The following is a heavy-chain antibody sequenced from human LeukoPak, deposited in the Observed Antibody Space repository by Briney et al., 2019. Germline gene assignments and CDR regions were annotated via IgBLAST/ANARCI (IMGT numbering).Heavy chain of an antibody. Sequence: GGSLRLSCAASGFTFSSFAMTWVRRAPGKGLEGVSSITGSHGRTYNTDSVKGRFTISRGNSQNTLYLQMNSLTAEDTAVYYCTKDPNGDYVGAFDPWGQGTLVTVSS. D-gene: IGHD4-17*01. CDR1: GFTFSSFA. V-gene: IGHV3-23*01. CDR2: ITGSHGRT. CDR3: TKDPNGDYVGAFDP. J-gene: IGHJ5*02.